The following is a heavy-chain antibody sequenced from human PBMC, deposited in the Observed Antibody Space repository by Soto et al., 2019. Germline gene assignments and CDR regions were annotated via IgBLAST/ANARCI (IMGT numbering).Heavy chain of an antibody. D-gene: IGHD3-9*01. J-gene: IGHJ4*01. CDR2: ISAYNGNK. CDR3: ARDMGHYDILTGYPYEYYFDY. CDR1: GYTFTSYG. Sequence: ASVKVSCKASGYTFTSYGISWVRQAPGQGLEWMGWISAYNGNKNYAQKQQGKVTMTTDTSTSTAYMDLRCLISDDTAVYYCARDMGHYDILTGYPYEYYFDYWGQ. V-gene: IGHV1-18*01.